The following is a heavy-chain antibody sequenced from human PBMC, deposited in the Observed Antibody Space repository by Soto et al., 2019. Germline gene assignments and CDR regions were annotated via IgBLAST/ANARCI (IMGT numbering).Heavy chain of an antibody. J-gene: IGHJ6*02. CDR2: INHSGST. CDR1: GGSFSGYY. Sequence: SETLSLTCAVYGGSFSGYYWSWIRQPPGKGLEWIGEINHSGSTNYNPSLKSRVTISVDTSKNQFSLKLSSVTAADTAVYYCARALVVPADEHYYYYGMDVWGQGTKVTVSS. CDR3: ARALVVPADEHYYYYGMDV. V-gene: IGHV4-34*01. D-gene: IGHD2-2*01.